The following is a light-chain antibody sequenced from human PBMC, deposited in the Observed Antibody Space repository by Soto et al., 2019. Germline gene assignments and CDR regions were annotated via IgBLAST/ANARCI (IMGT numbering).Light chain of an antibody. CDR2: KAS. CDR3: QHYNSYPWT. Sequence: DIQMTQSPSILSASVVDRVTITCRASQSIGSWVAWYQQKPGRAPNLLIHKASHLESGVPSRFSGSGSGTEFTLTISSLQPGDFATYYCQHYNSYPWTFGQGTRLEIK. V-gene: IGKV1-5*03. CDR1: QSIGSW. J-gene: IGKJ5*01.